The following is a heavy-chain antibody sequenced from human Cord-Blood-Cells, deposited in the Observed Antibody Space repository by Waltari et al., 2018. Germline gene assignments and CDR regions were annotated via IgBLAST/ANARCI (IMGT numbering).Heavy chain of an antibody. CDR1: GFTFSSYW. V-gene: IGHV3-74*01. Sequence: EVQLVESGGGLVQPGGSLRLSCAASGFTFSSYWMHWVRQAPGKGLVWVSRMNSEGRSTSYADSVKGRFTISRDNAKNTLYLQMNSLRAEDTAVYYCARDHVGATNDYWGQGTLVTVSS. D-gene: IGHD1-26*01. J-gene: IGHJ4*02. CDR3: ARDHVGATNDY. CDR2: MNSEGRST.